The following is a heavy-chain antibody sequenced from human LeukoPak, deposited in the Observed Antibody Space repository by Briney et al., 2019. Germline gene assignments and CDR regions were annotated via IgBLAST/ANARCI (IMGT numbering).Heavy chain of an antibody. CDR3: ASDYDSSGYYLKYFQH. V-gene: IGHV1-69*13. CDR2: IIPIFGTA. Sequence: ASVKVSCKASGGTFSSYAISWVRQAPGQGLEWMGGIIPIFGTANYAQKFQGRVTITADESTSTAYMELSSLRSEDTAVYYCASDYDSSGYYLKYFQHWGQGTLVTVSS. D-gene: IGHD3-22*01. J-gene: IGHJ1*01. CDR1: GGTFSSYA.